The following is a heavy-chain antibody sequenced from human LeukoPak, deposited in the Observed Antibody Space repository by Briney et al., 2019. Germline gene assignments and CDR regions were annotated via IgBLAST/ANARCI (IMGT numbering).Heavy chain of an antibody. Sequence: GASVKVSCKASGYIFTSFYMHWVRQAPGQGLEWMGIINPSGGSTGYAQKFQGRVTMTRDTSTSTVYMELSSLRSEDTAVYYCARASRAGGFDYWGLGTLVTVSS. V-gene: IGHV1-46*01. CDR3: ARASRAGGFDY. CDR2: INPSGGST. CDR1: GYIFTSFY. J-gene: IGHJ4*02. D-gene: IGHD6-13*01.